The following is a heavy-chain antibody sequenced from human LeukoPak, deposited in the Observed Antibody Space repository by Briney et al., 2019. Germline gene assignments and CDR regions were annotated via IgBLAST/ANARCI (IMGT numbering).Heavy chain of an antibody. CDR2: IYYSGST. J-gene: IGHJ6*02. Sequence: PSETLSLTCTVSGGSISSGDYYWSWIRQPPGKGLEWIGYIYYSGSTYYNPSLKSRVTISVDTSKNQFSLKLSSVTAAGTAVYYCARDCRNGDYPYYYYGMDVWGQGTTVTVSS. D-gene: IGHD4-17*01. V-gene: IGHV4-30-4*01. CDR3: ARDCRNGDYPYYYYGMDV. CDR1: GGSISSGDYY.